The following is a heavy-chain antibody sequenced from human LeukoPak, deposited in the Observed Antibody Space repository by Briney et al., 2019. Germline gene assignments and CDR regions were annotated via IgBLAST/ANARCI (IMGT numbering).Heavy chain of an antibody. V-gene: IGHV3-66*02. J-gene: IGHJ4*02. CDR1: GFTVSSNY. CDR3: ARSITIFGVVDY. D-gene: IGHD3-3*01. Sequence: GGSLRLSCAASGFTVSSNYMSWVRQAPGKGLEWVSVIYSGGSTYYADSVKGRFTISRDNSKNTLYLQMNSLSAEDTAVYYCARSITIFGVVDYWGQGTLVTVSS. CDR2: IYSGGST.